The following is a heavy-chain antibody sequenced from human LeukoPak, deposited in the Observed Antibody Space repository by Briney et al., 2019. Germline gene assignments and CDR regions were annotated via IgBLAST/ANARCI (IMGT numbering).Heavy chain of an antibody. CDR2: MYQSGST. CDR1: GGSVISSSYY. D-gene: IGHD1-26*01. V-gene: IGHV4-39*07. J-gene: IGHJ2*01. CDR3: TRLVGTHTIYWYFDL. Sequence: SETLSLTCTVSGGSVISSSYYWGWVRQPPGKGLEWIGSMYQSGSTYYSPSLKSRVTISVDTSKNQVSLMLTSVTAADTAVYYCTRLVGTHTIYWYFDLWGRGTLVTVSS.